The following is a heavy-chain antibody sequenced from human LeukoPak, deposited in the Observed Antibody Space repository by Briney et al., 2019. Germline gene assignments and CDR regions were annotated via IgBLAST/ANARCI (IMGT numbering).Heavy chain of an antibody. CDR2: ISYDGSNK. CDR3: ARDTPMIVVVDDAFDI. CDR1: GFTFSSYG. D-gene: IGHD3-22*01. Sequence: GRSLRLSCAASGFTFSSYGMHWVRQAPGKGLEWVAVISYDGSNKYYADSVKGRFTISRDNAKNSLYLQMNSLRAEDTAVYYCARDTPMIVVVDDAFDIWGQGTMVTVSS. V-gene: IGHV3-30*03. J-gene: IGHJ3*02.